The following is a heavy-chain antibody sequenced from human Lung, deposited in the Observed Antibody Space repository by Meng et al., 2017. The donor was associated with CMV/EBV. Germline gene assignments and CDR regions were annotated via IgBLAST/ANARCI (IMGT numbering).Heavy chain of an antibody. CDR2: IEPDDSHT. J-gene: IGHJ5*01. Sequence: GGSLRLXCKTSQDTFSNYWIGWVRQMPGKGLEWMGIIEPDDSHTRNNPSFQGRVTLSVDKSITTAYLYWSRLKASDTAIYYCARVKKTWVWFGSWGQGTQVTVSS. V-gene: IGHV5-51*01. CDR3: ARVKKTWVWFGS. CDR1: QDTFSNYW.